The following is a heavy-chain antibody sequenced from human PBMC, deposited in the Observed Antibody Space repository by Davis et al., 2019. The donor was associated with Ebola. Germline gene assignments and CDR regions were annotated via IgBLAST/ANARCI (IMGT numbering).Heavy chain of an antibody. V-gene: IGHV3-23*01. Sequence: PGGSLRLSCAASGFTFSSYAMSWVRQAPGKGLEWVSAISGSGGSTYYADSVKGRFTISRDNSKNTLYLQMNDLRAGDSALYYCAKDRLVHDSWGQGTLVTVSS. CDR1: GFTFSSYA. J-gene: IGHJ4*02. CDR3: AKDRLVHDS. D-gene: IGHD6-13*01. CDR2: ISGSGGST.